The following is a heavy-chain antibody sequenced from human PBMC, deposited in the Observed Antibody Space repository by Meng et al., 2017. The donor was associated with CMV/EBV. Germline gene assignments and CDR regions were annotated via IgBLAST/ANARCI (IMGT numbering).Heavy chain of an antibody. J-gene: IGHJ4*02. V-gene: IGHV4-38-2*02. Sequence: SETLSLTCTVSGYSISSGYYWGWIRQPPGKGLEWIGSIYHSGSTYYNPSLKSRVTISVDTSKNQFSLKLRPVTAADTAVYYCARERGFVVVVPAANGPFDYWGQGTLVTVSS. D-gene: IGHD2-2*01. CDR2: IYHSGST. CDR3: ARERGFVVVVPAANGPFDY. CDR1: GYSISSGYY.